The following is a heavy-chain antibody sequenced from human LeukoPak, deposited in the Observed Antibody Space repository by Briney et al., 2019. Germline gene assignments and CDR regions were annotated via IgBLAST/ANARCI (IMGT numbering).Heavy chain of an antibody. D-gene: IGHD3-22*01. CDR2: ISYDGSNK. CDR1: GFTFSSYG. CDR3: ARELPPVVNFYLDS. V-gene: IGHV3-30*03. Sequence: GGSLRLSCAASGFTFSSYGMHWVRQAPGKGLEWVAVISYDGSNKYYADSVKGRFTISRDNSMNTLYLQMNSLRAEDTAVYYCARELPPVVNFYLDSWGQGTLVTVSS. J-gene: IGHJ4*02.